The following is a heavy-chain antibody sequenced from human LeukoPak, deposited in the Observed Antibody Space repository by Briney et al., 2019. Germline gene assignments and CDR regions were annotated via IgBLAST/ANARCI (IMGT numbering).Heavy chain of an antibody. CDR2: IRYDGSNK. V-gene: IGHV3-30*02. D-gene: IGHD6-13*01. J-gene: IGHJ5*02. CDR1: GFSFSSYG. Sequence: GGSLRLSCAGSGFSFSSYGMHWVRQAPGKGLEWVAFIRYDGSNKYYADSVKGRFTISRDNSKNTLYLQMNSLRAEDTAVYYCARGGGYSSSWYVRVNWFDPWGQGTLVTVSS. CDR3: ARGGGYSSSWYVRVNWFDP.